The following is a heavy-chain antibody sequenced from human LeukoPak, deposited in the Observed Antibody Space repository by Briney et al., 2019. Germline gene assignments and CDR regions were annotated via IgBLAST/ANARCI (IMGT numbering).Heavy chain of an antibody. Sequence: GGSMRLSCAASGFTFSSYGMHWVRQAPGKGLEWVAVISYDGSNKYYADSVKGRFTISRDNSKNTLYLQMNSLRAEDTAVYYCAKGWLPDYWGQGTLVTVSS. D-gene: IGHD5-12*01. CDR1: GFTFSSYG. CDR3: AKGWLPDY. J-gene: IGHJ4*02. V-gene: IGHV3-30*18. CDR2: ISYDGSNK.